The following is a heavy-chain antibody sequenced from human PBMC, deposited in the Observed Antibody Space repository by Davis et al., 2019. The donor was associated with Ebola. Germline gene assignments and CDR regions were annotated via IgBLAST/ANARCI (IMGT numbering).Heavy chain of an antibody. V-gene: IGHV3-33*08. CDR1: GFTFSSYG. J-gene: IGHJ6*02. CDR3: ARVDRSGYDPPNYYYYYGMDV. Sequence: PGGSLRLSCAASGFTFSSYGMHWVRQAPGKGLEWVAVIWYDGSNKYYADSVKGRFTISRDNSKNTLYLQMNSLRAEDTAVYYCARVDRSGYDPPNYYYYYGMDVWGQGTTVTVSS. CDR2: IWYDGSNK. D-gene: IGHD5-12*01.